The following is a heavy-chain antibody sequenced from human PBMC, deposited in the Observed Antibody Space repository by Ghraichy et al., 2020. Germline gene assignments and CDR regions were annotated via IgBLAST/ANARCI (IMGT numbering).Heavy chain of an antibody. CDR2: ISAASGRT. CDR1: GYTFPNYA. Sequence: ASAKVSCKASGYTFPNYAFHWVRQAPGQRLEWMGWISAASGRTKYSPKFQDRVTINTDTSASTTYMDLSSLRSEDTAIYYCAIITYCGGDCYYGYFDLWGRGTQVTVSS. V-gene: IGHV1-3*01. D-gene: IGHD2-21*01. J-gene: IGHJ2*01. CDR3: AIITYCGGDCYYGYFDL.